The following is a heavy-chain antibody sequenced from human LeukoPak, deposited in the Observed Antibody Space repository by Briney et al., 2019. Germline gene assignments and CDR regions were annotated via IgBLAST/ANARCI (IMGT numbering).Heavy chain of an antibody. Sequence: PSETLSLTCTVSGGSISSYYWSWLRQPAGKGLEWIGRIYTSGSTTYNPSLKSRVTISGDTSENQFSLRLSSVTAADTAVYYCARASYSYDISGWVPFDYWGQGTLVTVSS. V-gene: IGHV4-4*07. D-gene: IGHD3-22*01. CDR2: IYTSGST. CDR3: ARASYSYDISGWVPFDY. CDR1: GGSISSYY. J-gene: IGHJ4*02.